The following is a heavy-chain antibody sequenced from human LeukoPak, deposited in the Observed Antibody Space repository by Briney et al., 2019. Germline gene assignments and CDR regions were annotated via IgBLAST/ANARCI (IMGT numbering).Heavy chain of an antibody. V-gene: IGHV4-39*07. J-gene: IGHJ3*02. D-gene: IGHD3-22*01. Sequence: SETLSLTCSNSGGSISSKTYNWGWIRQPPGKGLEWIGSTYYTGSTHYNPSLKSRVTISVDTSKNQLSLKLTSVTAADMAVYYCARDRSSGYYSDAFDIWGQGTMVTVSS. CDR3: ARDRSSGYYSDAFDI. CDR1: GGSISSKTYN. CDR2: TYYTGST.